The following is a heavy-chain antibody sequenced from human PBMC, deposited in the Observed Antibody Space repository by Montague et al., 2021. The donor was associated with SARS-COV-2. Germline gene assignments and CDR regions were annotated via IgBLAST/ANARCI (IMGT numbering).Heavy chain of an antibody. V-gene: IGHV3-23*01. Sequence: SLRLSCAASGFTFSSYAMSWVRQAPGKGLEWVPAISGSGGSTYYADSVKGRFTISRDNSKNTLYLQMNSLRAEDTAVYYCAKASWIQLWFRTPYFDYRGQGTLVTVSS. J-gene: IGHJ4*02. CDR3: AKASWIQLWFRTPYFDY. CDR2: ISGSGGST. D-gene: IGHD5-18*01. CDR1: GFTFSSYA.